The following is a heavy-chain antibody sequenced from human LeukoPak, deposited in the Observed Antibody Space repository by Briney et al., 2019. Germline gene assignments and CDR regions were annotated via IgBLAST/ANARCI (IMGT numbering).Heavy chain of an antibody. J-gene: IGHJ6*02. Sequence: GGSLRLSCAASGFTFSSYAMSWVRQAPGKGLEWVSAISGSGGSTYHADSVKGRFTISRDNSKNTLYLQMNSLRAEDTAVYYCAKSGSSWYLYYYYGMDVWGQGTTVTVSS. CDR2: ISGSGGST. CDR3: AKSGSSWYLYYYYGMDV. D-gene: IGHD6-13*01. V-gene: IGHV3-23*01. CDR1: GFTFSSYA.